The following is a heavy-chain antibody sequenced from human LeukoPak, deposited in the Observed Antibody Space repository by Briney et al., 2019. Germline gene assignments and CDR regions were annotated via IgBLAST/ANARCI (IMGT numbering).Heavy chain of an antibody. Sequence: EASVKVSCKASGFTFTDYFIHWVRQAPGQGLEWMGWVNPSNGDTNYPEMFQGWVTMTRDTSINTAYLELGRLSSDDTAVYFCTRDSPGSGWFDYWGRGTLVTVSS. CDR3: TRDSPGSGWFDY. V-gene: IGHV1-2*04. J-gene: IGHJ5*01. D-gene: IGHD1-1*01. CDR2: VNPSNGDT. CDR1: GFTFTDYF.